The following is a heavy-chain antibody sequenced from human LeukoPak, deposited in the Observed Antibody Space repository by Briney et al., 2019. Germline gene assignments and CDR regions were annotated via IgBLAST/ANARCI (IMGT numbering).Heavy chain of an antibody. Sequence: PSETLSLTCAVYGGSFSGYYWSWICQPPGKGLEWIGEINHSGSTNYNPSLKSRVTISVDTSKNQFSLKLSSVAAADTAVYYCARGLSGYDYVWGSYRTPFDYWGQGTLVTVSS. V-gene: IGHV4-34*01. D-gene: IGHD3-16*02. CDR1: GGSFSGYY. J-gene: IGHJ4*02. CDR3: ARGLSGYDYVWGSYRTPFDY. CDR2: INHSGST.